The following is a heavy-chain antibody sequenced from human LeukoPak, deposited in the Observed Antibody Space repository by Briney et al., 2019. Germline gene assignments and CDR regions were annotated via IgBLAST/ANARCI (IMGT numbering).Heavy chain of an antibody. Sequence: GGSLRLSCAASGFTFSGSAMHWVRQASGKGLEWVGRIRSKANSYATAYAASVKGRFTISRDDSKNTAYLQMNRLRAEDTAVYYCARSLRVRGVPDYMDVWGKGTTVIISS. CDR3: ARSLRVRGVPDYMDV. CDR1: GFTFSGSA. V-gene: IGHV3-73*01. CDR2: IRSKANSYAT. D-gene: IGHD3-10*01. J-gene: IGHJ6*03.